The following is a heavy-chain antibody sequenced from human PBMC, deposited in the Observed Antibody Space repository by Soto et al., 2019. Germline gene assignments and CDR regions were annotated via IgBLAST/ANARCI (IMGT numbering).Heavy chain of an antibody. V-gene: IGHV4-31*03. CDR3: ARDRHNNFFDP. Sequence: QVQLQESGPGLVKPSQTLSLTCTVSGASMSSGGYYCTWIRQSPGKGLEWIGYIYYSGSTYYNPSLESRVAISLDTSRSQFSLTLHSVTAADTAIYYCARDRHNNFFDPWGQGTLVTVSS. J-gene: IGHJ5*02. D-gene: IGHD6-6*01. CDR1: GASMSSGGYY. CDR2: IYYSGST.